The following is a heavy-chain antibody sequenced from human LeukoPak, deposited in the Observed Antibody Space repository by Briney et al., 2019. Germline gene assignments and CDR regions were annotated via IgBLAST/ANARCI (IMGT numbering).Heavy chain of an antibody. Sequence: GASVKVSCKVSGYTLTELSMHWVRQAPGKGLEWMGGFGPEDGETIYAQKFQGRVTMTEDTSTDTAYMELSSLRSEDTAVYYCATSAPTIFGVVITNWFDPWGQGTLVTVSS. CDR3: ATSAPTIFGVVITNWFDP. CDR2: FGPEDGET. D-gene: IGHD3-3*01. J-gene: IGHJ5*02. V-gene: IGHV1-24*01. CDR1: GYTLTELS.